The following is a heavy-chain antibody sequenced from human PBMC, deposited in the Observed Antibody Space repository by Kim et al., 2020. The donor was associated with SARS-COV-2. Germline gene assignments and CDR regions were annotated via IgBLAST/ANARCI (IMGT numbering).Heavy chain of an antibody. CDR1: GFTFSSYS. CDR2: ISSSSSYI. J-gene: IGHJ6*02. D-gene: IGHD2-21*02. Sequence: GGSLRLSCAASGFTFSSYSMNWVRQAPCKGLEWVSSISSSSSYINYAYSVKGRFTISIVNAKNSLYLPINSLRAEDTAGYYCARDRGVVTAPHYYYGMDVWGQGTTVTV. CDR3: ARDRGVVTAPHYYYGMDV. V-gene: IGHV3-21*01.